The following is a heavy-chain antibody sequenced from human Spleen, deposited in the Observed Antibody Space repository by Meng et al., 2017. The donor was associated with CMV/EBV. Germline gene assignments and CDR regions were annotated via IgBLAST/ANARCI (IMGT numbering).Heavy chain of an antibody. J-gene: IGHJ4*02. Sequence: GESLKISCAASGFTFNSYWMHWVRQAPGKGLVWVSHINSDGSSTNYADSVKGRFTISRDNSKNTLYLQMNSLRAEDTAVYYCARSFDYWGQGTLVTVSS. CDR3: ARSFDY. CDR2: INSDGSST. CDR1: GFTFNSYW. V-gene: IGHV3-74*01.